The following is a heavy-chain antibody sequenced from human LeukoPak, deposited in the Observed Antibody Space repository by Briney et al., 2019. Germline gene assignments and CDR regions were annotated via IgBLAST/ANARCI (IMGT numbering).Heavy chain of an antibody. CDR3: LRDAQRPRLTPDY. J-gene: IGHJ4*02. D-gene: IGHD6-25*01. Sequence: ASVKVSCKASGYTFNTYGISWVRQAPGQGLEWMGWISTYNGDIKYVQNLQGRVTMTTDPSTSTAYMELMSLRSDDTAVYYCLRDAQRPRLTPDYWGQGTLVTVSS. CDR2: ISTYNGDI. CDR1: GYTFNTYG. V-gene: IGHV1-18*01.